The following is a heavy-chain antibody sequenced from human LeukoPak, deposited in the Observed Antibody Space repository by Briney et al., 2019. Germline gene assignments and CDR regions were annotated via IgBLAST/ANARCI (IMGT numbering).Heavy chain of an antibody. D-gene: IGHD6-19*01. CDR2: ISGSGPTT. CDR1: GFTFNNYA. V-gene: IGHV3-23*01. Sequence: GGSLRLSCAASGFTFNNYAMSWVRQAPGKGLEWVSVISGSGPTTYYTDSVKGRFTISRDNSKNTLFLLMNGLRAEDTAVYYCARDPPYDSSGWLYWGQGTLVTVSS. CDR3: ARDPPYDSSGWLY. J-gene: IGHJ4*02.